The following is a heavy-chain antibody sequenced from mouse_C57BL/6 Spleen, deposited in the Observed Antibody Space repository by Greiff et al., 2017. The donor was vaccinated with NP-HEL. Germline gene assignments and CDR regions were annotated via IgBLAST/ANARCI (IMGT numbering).Heavy chain of an antibody. CDR3: AREGITTVVGGFDY. V-gene: IGHV1-64*01. Sequence: QVQLQQPGAELVKPGASVKLSCKASGYTFTSYWMHWVKQRPGQGLEWIGMIHPNSGSTNYNEKFKSKATLTVDTSSSTAYMQLSSLTSEDSAVYYCAREGITTVVGGFDYWGQGTTLTVSS. CDR1: GYTFTSYW. J-gene: IGHJ2*01. D-gene: IGHD1-1*01. CDR2: IHPNSGST.